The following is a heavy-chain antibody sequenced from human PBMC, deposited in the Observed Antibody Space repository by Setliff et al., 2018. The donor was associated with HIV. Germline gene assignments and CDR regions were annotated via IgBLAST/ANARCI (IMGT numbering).Heavy chain of an antibody. V-gene: IGHV4-30-4*08. CDR2: VSHTGYT. CDR3: ARDKGRPHYYDDTGSYRSDALDI. Sequence: PSETLSLTCSVSGDSLTGGDYYYNWIRQSPEKGLEWIGYVSHTGYTYYNPSLKSRVDISLDISKNQFSLNVSFVTAADTAVYYCARDKGRPHYYDDTGSYRSDALDIWGQGTMGTVSS. CDR1: GDSLTGGDYY. J-gene: IGHJ3*02. D-gene: IGHD3-22*01.